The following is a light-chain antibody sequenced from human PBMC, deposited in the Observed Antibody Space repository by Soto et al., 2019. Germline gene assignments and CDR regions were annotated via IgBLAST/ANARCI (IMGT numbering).Light chain of an antibody. CDR3: QQYHNWPIT. CDR2: DAS. Sequence: IVMPQYPGTLSLSPGERATLSCRASQSVSSSYLAWYQQKTGQAPRILMYDASTRATGISARFSGSGSGTEFTLTISSLQSEDFAVYYCQQYHNWPITFGQGTLLEIK. CDR1: QSVSSSY. V-gene: IGKV3-15*01. J-gene: IGKJ5*01.